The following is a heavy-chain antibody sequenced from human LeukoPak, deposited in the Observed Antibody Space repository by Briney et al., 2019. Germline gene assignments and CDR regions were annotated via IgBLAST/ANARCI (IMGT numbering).Heavy chain of an antibody. CDR2: IYYSGST. V-gene: IGHV4-31*03. J-gene: IGHJ6*02. CDR1: GGSIRSSDYS. D-gene: IGHD4-11*01. Sequence: SQTLSLTCTVSGGSIRSSDYSWNWIRQHPGKGLEWIGYIYYSGSTYYNPSLTSRVTMSVDTSKNQFSLKLSSVTAADTAIYYCARDHTETSSLNFRNYYYYGMDIWGQGTTVIVSS. CDR3: ARDHTETSSLNFRNYYYYGMDI.